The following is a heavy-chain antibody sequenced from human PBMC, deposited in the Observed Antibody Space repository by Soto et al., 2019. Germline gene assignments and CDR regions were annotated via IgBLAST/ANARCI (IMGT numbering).Heavy chain of an antibody. CDR1: GYTFTGYY. CDR3: ARGGGTGIAVAGTPAFDI. CDR2: INPNSGGT. D-gene: IGHD6-19*01. J-gene: IGHJ3*02. V-gene: IGHV1-2*04. Sequence: ASVKVSCKASGYTFTGYYMHWVRQAPGQGLEWMGWINPNSGGTNYAQKFQGWVAMTRDTSISTAYMELSRLRSDDTAVYYCARGGGTGIAVAGTPAFDIWGQGTMVTVSS.